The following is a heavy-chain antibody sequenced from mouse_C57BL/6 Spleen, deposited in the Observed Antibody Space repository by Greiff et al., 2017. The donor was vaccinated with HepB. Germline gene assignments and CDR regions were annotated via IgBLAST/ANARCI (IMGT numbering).Heavy chain of an antibody. J-gene: IGHJ1*03. Sequence: EVQLVESGGGLVKPGGSLKLSCAASGFTFSSYAMSWVRQTPEKRLEWVATISDGGSYTYYPDNVKGRFTISRDNAKNNLYLQMSHLKSEDTAMYYCARGLWSQYFDVWGTGTTVTVSS. CDR2: ISDGGSYT. CDR3: ARGLWSQYFDV. V-gene: IGHV5-4*01. D-gene: IGHD1-1*02. CDR1: GFTFSSYA.